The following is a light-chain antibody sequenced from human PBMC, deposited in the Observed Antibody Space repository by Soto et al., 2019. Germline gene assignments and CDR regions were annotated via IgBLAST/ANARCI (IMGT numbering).Light chain of an antibody. Sequence: DIQMTQNPPSLSASVGDRVTITGQASQDISKYLNWYQQKPGKAPKLLIYDASNLETGVPSRFSGSGSGTDFTFTISSLQPEDIATYYCQQYDHLALPFGGGTKVDI. V-gene: IGKV1-33*01. CDR1: QDISKY. CDR2: DAS. J-gene: IGKJ4*01. CDR3: QQYDHLALP.